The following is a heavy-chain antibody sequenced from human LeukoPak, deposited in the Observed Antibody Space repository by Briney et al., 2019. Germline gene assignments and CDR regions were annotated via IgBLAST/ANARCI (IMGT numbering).Heavy chain of an antibody. CDR1: GGSFSGYY. J-gene: IGHJ4*02. V-gene: IGHV4-34*01. CDR2: INHSGST. CDR3: ARHDPMVRGVIGSWFDY. Sequence: PSETLSLTCAVYGGSFSGYYWSWIRQPPGKGLEWIGEINHSGSTNYNPSLKSRVTISVDTSKNQFSLKLSSVTAADTAVYYCARHDPMVRGVIGSWFDYWGQGTLVTVSS. D-gene: IGHD3-10*01.